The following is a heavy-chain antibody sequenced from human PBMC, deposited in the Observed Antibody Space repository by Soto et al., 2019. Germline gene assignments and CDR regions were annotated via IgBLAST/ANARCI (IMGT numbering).Heavy chain of an antibody. CDR2: IHSGGNT. D-gene: IGHD5-12*01. Sequence: EVPLVESGGDLVQRGGSLRLSCAASGFSVSRNYMNWVRQAPGKGLEWVSIIHSGGNTYYADFVQGRFTMSRDNAKNTLSLQMNNLTSEDTAVYFCARDPFGGHDLDMDVWGQGTAVSVSS. CDR3: ARDPFGGHDLDMDV. J-gene: IGHJ6*02. CDR1: GFSVSRNY. V-gene: IGHV3-53*04.